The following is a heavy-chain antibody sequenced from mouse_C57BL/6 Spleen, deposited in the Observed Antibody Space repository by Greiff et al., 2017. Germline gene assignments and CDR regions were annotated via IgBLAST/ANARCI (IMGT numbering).Heavy chain of an antibody. CDR1: GFTFSDYG. V-gene: IGHV5-17*01. CDR2: ISSGSSTI. CDR3: ARPDYYGSSYLYWYFDV. D-gene: IGHD1-1*01. Sequence: EVHLVESGGGLVKPGGSLKLSCAASGFTFSDYGMHWVRQAPEKGLEWVAYISSGSSTIYYADTVKGRFTISRDNAKNTLFLQMTSLRSEETAMYYCARPDYYGSSYLYWYFDVWGTGTTGTVSS. J-gene: IGHJ1*03.